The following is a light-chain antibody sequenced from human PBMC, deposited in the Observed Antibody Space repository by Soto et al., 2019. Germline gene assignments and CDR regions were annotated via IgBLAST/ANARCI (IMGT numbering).Light chain of an antibody. CDR1: SSNIGNNY. CDR2: DNN. CDR3: GTWDSSLSAVV. J-gene: IGLJ2*01. V-gene: IGLV1-51*01. Sequence: QSVLTHPPSVSAAPGQKVTISCSGSSSNIGNNYVSWYQQLPGTAPKLLIYDNNKRPSGIPDRFSGSKSGTSATLGITGLKTGDEADYYCGTWDSSLSAVVFGGGTKLTVL.